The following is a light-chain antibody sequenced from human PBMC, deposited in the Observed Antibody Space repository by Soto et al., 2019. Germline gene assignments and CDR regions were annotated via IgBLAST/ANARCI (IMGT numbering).Light chain of an antibody. J-gene: IGKJ1*01. Sequence: DIQLTQSPSTLSASVVDRVTITCRASQNINSWLAWYQQKPGKAPKLLIYKASNLESGVPSRFSGSGSGTDFTLTISSLQPDDFATYHCQQDINYPWTFGQGTKVDIK. CDR3: QQDINYPWT. V-gene: IGKV1-5*03. CDR1: QNINSW. CDR2: KAS.